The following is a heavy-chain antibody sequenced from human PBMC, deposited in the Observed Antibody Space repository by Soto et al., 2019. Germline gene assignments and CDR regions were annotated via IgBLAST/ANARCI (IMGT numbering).Heavy chain of an antibody. CDR2: VSGCGSGT. Sequence: GGSLRLSCAPSGFTFSSYAMNWIRQAPGKGLECVSAVSGCGSGTHYAESVRGRFTIGRDTSKRTVYLQMNSLRGPDAAVYYCAKGAVLSATPGGWCNWFVPGGQGXLVNVST. V-gene: IGHV3-23*01. J-gene: IGHJ5*02. CDR3: AKGAVLSATPGGWCNWFVP. D-gene: IGHD2-21*01. CDR1: GFTFSSYA.